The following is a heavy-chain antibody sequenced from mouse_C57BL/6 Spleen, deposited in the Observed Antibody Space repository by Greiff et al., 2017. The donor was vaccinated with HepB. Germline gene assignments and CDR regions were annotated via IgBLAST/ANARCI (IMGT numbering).Heavy chain of an antibody. Sequence: QVQLQQPGAELVKPGASVKMSCKASGYTFTSYWITWVKQRPGQGLEWIGMIHPNSGSTNYNEKFKSKATLTVDKSSSTAYMELSSLASEDSAVYYCGRGNCVTGAMDYWGQGTSVTVSS. CDR3: GRGNCVTGAMDY. J-gene: IGHJ4*01. V-gene: IGHV1-64*01. CDR1: GYTFTSYW. CDR2: IHPNSGST. D-gene: IGHD2-1*01.